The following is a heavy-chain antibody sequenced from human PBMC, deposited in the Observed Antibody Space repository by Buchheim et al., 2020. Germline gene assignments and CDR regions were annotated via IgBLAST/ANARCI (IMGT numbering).Heavy chain of an antibody. J-gene: IGHJ1*01. D-gene: IGHD6-13*01. CDR3: ATRGIAASSGAEYFQH. Sequence: EVQLLESGGGLVQPGGSLRLSCAASGFTFSSYAMSWVRQAPGKGLEWVSAISGSGGSTYYADSAKGRFTISRDNSKNTLYLQMNSLRAEDTAVYYCATRGIAASSGAEYFQHWGQGTL. CDR2: ISGSGGST. CDR1: GFTFSSYA. V-gene: IGHV3-23*01.